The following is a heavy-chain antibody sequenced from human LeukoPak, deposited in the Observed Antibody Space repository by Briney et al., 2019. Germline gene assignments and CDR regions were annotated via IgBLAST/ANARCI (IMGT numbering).Heavy chain of an antibody. Sequence: GGSLRLSCAASGLTFSSYWMSWVRQAPGKGLEWVANIEQDGSEKYYVDSVKGRFTISRDNAKNSLYLQMNSLRAEDTAVYYCARVATVAGIYYYYYGMDVWGQGTTVTVSS. CDR3: ARVATVAGIYYYYYGMDV. J-gene: IGHJ6*02. V-gene: IGHV3-7*01. D-gene: IGHD6-19*01. CDR1: GLTFSSYW. CDR2: IEQDGSEK.